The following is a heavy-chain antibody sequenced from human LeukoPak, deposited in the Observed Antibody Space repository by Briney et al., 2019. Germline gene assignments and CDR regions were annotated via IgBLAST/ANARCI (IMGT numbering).Heavy chain of an antibody. CDR2: IRGSGGST. V-gene: IGHV3-23*01. CDR1: GFTFSSYA. CDR3: ADTLVGYCSGGSCYYQYFQH. Sequence: GGSLRLSCAASGFTFSSYAMSWVRQAPGKGLEWVSAIRGSGGSTYYADSVKGRFTISRDNSKNTLYLQMNSLRAEDTAVYYCADTLVGYCSGGSCYYQYFQHWGQGTLVTVSS. D-gene: IGHD2-15*01. J-gene: IGHJ1*01.